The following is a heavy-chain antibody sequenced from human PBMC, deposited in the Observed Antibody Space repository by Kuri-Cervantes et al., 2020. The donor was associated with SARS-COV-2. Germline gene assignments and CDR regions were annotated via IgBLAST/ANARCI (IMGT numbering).Heavy chain of an antibody. V-gene: IGHV4-59*12. CDR2: IYYSGST. Sequence: SETLSLTCTVSGDSISSYYWSWIRQPPGKGLEWIGYIYYSGSTNYNQSLKSRVTVSVDTSKNQFSLKLSSVTAADTAVYYCARAQIMITFGGVIVKRGWFDHWGQGTLVTVSS. D-gene: IGHD3-16*02. CDR3: ARAQIMITFGGVIVKRGWFDH. CDR1: GDSISSYY. J-gene: IGHJ5*02.